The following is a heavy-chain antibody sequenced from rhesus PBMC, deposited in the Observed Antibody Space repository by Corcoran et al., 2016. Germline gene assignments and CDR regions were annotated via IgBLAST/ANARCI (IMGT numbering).Heavy chain of an antibody. D-gene: IGHD6-31*01. CDR2: IGGNNGNS. CDR3: ARYTSGLFAPNH. CDR1: GFSIRSVYG. V-gene: IGHV4-127*01. J-gene: IGHJ4*01. Sequence: QVQLQESGPGLVKPSETLSLTCVVYGFSIRSVYGWTWHRQPPGKGLGWIDYIGGNNGNSNSNPSLMSRVTISMDTPKNQFSLQLSSVTAADTAMYYCARYTSGLFAPNHWGQGVLVTVSS.